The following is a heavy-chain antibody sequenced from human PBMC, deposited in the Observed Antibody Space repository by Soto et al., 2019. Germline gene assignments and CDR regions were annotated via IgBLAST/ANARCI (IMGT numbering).Heavy chain of an antibody. V-gene: IGHV3-30*18. D-gene: IGHD6-19*01. J-gene: IGHJ4*02. CDR1: GITFSSYG. CDR3: AKDRTKYSSGWTPPFGY. CDR2: ISYDGSNK. Sequence: HPGGSLRLSCAASGITFSSYGMHWVRQAPGKGLEWVAVISYDGSNKYYADSVKGRFTISRDNSKNTLYLQMNSLRAEDTAVYYCAKDRTKYSSGWTPPFGYWGQGTLVTVSS.